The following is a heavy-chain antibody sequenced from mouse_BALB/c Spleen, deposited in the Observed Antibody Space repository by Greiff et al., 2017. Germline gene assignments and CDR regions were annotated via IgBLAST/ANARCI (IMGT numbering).Heavy chain of an antibody. CDR3: TRWTARATGWCAD. D-gene: IGHD3-2*01. V-gene: IGHV1S22*01. Sequence: LHQPGSELVRPGASVKLSCKASGYTFTSYWMHWVKQRPGQGLEWIGNIYPGSGSTNYDEKFKSKATLTVDTSSSTAYMQLSSLTSEDSAVYDCTRWTARATGWCADWGQGTLVTVAA. CDR2: IYPGSGST. J-gene: IGHJ3*01. CDR1: GYTFTSYW.